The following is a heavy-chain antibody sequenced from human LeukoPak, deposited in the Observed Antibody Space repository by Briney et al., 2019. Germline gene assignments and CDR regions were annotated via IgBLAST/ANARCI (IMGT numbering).Heavy chain of an antibody. J-gene: IGHJ6*03. V-gene: IGHV3-23*01. Sequence: GGSLRLSCAASGFTFSTYAMIWVRQAPGRGLEWVSTISDSGGNTYYADSVKGRFTISRDNAKNSLYLQMNSLRAEDTAVYYCARVSSSWTYYYYYMDVWGKGTTVTISS. D-gene: IGHD6-13*01. CDR2: ISDSGGNT. CDR1: GFTFSTYA. CDR3: ARVSSSWTYYYYYMDV.